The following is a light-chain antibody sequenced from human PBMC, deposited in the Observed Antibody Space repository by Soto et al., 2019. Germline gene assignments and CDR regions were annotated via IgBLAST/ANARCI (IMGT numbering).Light chain of an antibody. CDR2: DAS. Sequence: EIFFTPSPAILSLFPGERAPPSCRASQSVGTYLDWYQQKLGQAPRLLIYDASNRATGIPARFSGSGSGTDFTLTISSLEPEDFAVYYCQQRVNWLTFGGGTKVDIK. V-gene: IGKV3-11*01. J-gene: IGKJ4*01. CDR1: QSVGTY. CDR3: QQRVNWLT.